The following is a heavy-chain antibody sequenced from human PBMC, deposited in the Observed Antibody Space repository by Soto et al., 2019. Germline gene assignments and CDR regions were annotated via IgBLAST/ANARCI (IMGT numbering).Heavy chain of an antibody. CDR3: GTQRGGGGY. Sequence: EVQLVESGGGLIQPGGSLRLSCAVSGFTVSNNYMSWVRQAPGKGLEGVSVIYSGGYTAYGDSVKGRFTISRDNSKNQPYLQKKRRRAHDSAVYYWGTQRGGGGYWGQGTLVTVSS. D-gene: IGHD6-25*01. J-gene: IGHJ4*02. CDR1: GFTVSNNY. V-gene: IGHV3-53*01. CDR2: IYSGGYT.